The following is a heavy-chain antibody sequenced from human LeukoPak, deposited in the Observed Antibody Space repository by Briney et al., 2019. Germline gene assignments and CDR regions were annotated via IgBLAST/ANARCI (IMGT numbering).Heavy chain of an antibody. CDR3: ARPYYYDSRIDP. CDR1: GGPISNGDYY. V-gene: IGHV4-30-4*01. Sequence: SQTLSLTCTVSGGPISNGDYYWSWIRQPPGKGLEWVAYMYYSGSAYYNPSLKSRATISVDTSKNQVSLKLTSVTAADTAVYFCARPYYYDSRIDPWGQGTLVTVSS. CDR2: MYYSGSA. J-gene: IGHJ5*02. D-gene: IGHD3-22*01.